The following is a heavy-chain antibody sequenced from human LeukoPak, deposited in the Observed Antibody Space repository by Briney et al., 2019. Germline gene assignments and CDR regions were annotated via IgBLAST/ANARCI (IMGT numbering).Heavy chain of an antibody. V-gene: IGHV3-48*03. D-gene: IGHD3-22*01. CDR2: ISSSGSTI. CDR1: GFTFSSYE. J-gene: IGHJ4*02. CDR3: ARGAFVYDSSGYWYDY. Sequence: GGSLRLSCAASGFTFSSYEMNWVRQAPGKGREWDSYISSSGSTIYYADSVKGRFTISRDNAKNSLYLQMNSLRAEDTAVYYCARGAFVYDSSGYWYDYWGQGTLVTVSS.